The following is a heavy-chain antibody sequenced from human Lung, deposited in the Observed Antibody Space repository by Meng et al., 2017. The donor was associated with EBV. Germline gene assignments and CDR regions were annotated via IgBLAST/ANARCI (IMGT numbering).Heavy chain of an antibody. Sequence: GQLPAPGPGLVKPSGTRSLTCTVSGDSISSDIWWSWVRQPPGKGLEWIGEVYHRGDTNYNPSLKSRVDISVDKSKNQFYLSLFSVTAADTAVYYCGRDQGRELINHWGQGTLVTVSS. CDR1: GDSISSDIW. J-gene: IGHJ4*02. V-gene: IGHV4-4*02. D-gene: IGHD1-7*01. CDR2: VYHRGDT. CDR3: GRDQGRELINH.